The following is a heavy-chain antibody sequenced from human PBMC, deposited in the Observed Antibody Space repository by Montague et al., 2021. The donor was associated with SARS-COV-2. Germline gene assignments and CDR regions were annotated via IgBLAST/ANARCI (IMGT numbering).Heavy chain of an antibody. CDR1: GGSISSGGYY. CDR3: ARGVDSLSHYYFYGMDV. J-gene: IGHJ6*02. CDR2: IYYSGST. D-gene: IGHD3-9*01. Sequence: TLSLTCTVSGGSISSGGYYWSWLCQHPGKGLEWIGYIYYSGSTYYNPYLKSRVTISVDTSQNQFSLKLSSVTAADTAVYYCARGVDSLSHYYFYGMDVWGQGTTVTVSS. V-gene: IGHV4-31*03.